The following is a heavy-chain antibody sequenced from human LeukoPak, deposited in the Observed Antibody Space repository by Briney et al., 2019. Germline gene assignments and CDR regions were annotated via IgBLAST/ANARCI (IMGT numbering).Heavy chain of an antibody. Sequence: GGSLRLSCAASGFTFSSYGMRWVRQAPGKGLGWVAFIRYDGSNKYYADSVKGRFTISRDNSKNTLYLQMNSLRAEDTALYYCAKEPLEGYSSGWYGDYWGQGTLVTVSS. D-gene: IGHD6-19*01. J-gene: IGHJ4*02. CDR3: AKEPLEGYSSGWYGDY. V-gene: IGHV3-30*02. CDR2: IRYDGSNK. CDR1: GFTFSSYG.